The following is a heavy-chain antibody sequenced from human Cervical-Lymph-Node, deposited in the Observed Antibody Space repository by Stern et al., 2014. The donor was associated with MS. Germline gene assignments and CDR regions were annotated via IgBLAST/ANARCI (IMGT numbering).Heavy chain of an antibody. CDR2: IYPGDAYI. V-gene: IGHV5-51*03. Sequence: EVQLVQSGAELKKPGESLKISCKTSGYNFIHYWIAWVRQVPGKGLEWIGIIYPGDAYIRYSPSFQGHVTISVDKSITTAYLQWNSLKASDTAVYYCARWSVACDYWGQGALITVSS. CDR1: GYNFIHYW. D-gene: IGHD2-21*01. CDR3: ARWSVACDY. J-gene: IGHJ4*02.